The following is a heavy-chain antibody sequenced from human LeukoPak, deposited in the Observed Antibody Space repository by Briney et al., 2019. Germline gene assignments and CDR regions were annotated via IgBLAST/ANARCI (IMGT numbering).Heavy chain of an antibody. Sequence: GGSLRLSCAASGFTFSSYSMNWVRQAPGKGLEWVSYISSSSSTIYYADSVKGRFTISRDNAKNSLYLQMNSLRAEDTAVYYCARDLYRIVVVPHYFDYWGQGTLVTVSS. CDR3: ARDLYRIVVVPHYFDY. D-gene: IGHD3-22*01. CDR2: ISSSSSTI. CDR1: GFTFSSYS. V-gene: IGHV3-48*04. J-gene: IGHJ4*02.